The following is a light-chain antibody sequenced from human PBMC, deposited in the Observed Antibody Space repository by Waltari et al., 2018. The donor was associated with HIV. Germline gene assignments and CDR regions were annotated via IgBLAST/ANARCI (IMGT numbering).Light chain of an antibody. Sequence: EVVLTQSPDTLSLSPGEVATLSCRASQTFKSNYLAWYQQKPGQAPRFLVYGISNGATGIPDRFSGSGSGTDFTLTISRLEPEDFAVYYCQQYGSTPLTFGGGTKVEI. CDR2: GIS. V-gene: IGKV3-20*01. CDR3: QQYGSTPLT. CDR1: QTFKSNY. J-gene: IGKJ4*01.